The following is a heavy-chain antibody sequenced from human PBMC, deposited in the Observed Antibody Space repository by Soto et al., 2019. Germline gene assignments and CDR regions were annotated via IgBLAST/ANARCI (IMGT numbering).Heavy chain of an antibody. J-gene: IGHJ6*02. CDR3: ARSQGSSTSLEIYYYYYYGMDV. CDR1: GGTFSSYD. V-gene: IGHV1-69*01. CDR2: IIPISGTA. Sequence: QVQLVQSGAEVKKPGSSVKVSCKASGGTFSSYDISWVRQAPGQGLEWMGGIIPISGTANYAQKFQGRVTITADESTSTAYMELSSLRSEDTAVYYCARSQGSSTSLEIYYYYYYGMDVWVQGTTVTVSS. D-gene: IGHD2-2*01.